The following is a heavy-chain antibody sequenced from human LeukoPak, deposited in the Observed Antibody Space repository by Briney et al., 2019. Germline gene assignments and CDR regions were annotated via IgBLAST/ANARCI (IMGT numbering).Heavy chain of an antibody. V-gene: IGHV3-7*01. CDR1: RFTLSNYW. CDR2: IKQDGSET. D-gene: IGHD6-19*01. J-gene: IGHJ4*02. Sequence: GGSLGLSCAASRFTLSNYWMSWIRQAPGKGLEWVANIKQDGSETYYVDSVKGRFTISRDNAKNSLSLQMNSLRAEDTAVYYCARQRGSGCLDYWGQGTLVTVSS. CDR3: ARQRGSGCLDY.